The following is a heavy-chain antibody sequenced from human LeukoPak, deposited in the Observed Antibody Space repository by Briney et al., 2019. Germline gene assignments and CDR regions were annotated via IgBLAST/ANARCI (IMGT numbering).Heavy chain of an antibody. Sequence: VASVKVSCKVSGYTLTELSMHWVRRAPGKGLEWMGGFDPEDGETIYAQKFQGRVTMTEDTSTDTAYMELSSLRSEDTAVYYCACSGGYSYGYFDYWGQGTLVTVSS. CDR1: GYTLTELS. CDR2: FDPEDGET. V-gene: IGHV1-24*01. CDR3: ACSGGYSYGYFDY. D-gene: IGHD5-18*01. J-gene: IGHJ4*02.